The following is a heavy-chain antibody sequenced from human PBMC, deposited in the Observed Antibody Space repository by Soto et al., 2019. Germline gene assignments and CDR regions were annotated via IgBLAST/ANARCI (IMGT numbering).Heavy chain of an antibody. J-gene: IGHJ5*02. CDR2: IYTSWST. Sequence: SATLSITCTVSGGSISSYYWSWIRQPAGKGLEWIGRIYTSWSTYYNPSLRSRVTISVDTSKNQFSLKLSSVTAADTAVFYCARHYSSGSRNWFDPWGQGTLVTVSS. CDR1: GGSISSYY. D-gene: IGHD6-19*01. CDR3: ARHYSSGSRNWFDP. V-gene: IGHV4-4*07.